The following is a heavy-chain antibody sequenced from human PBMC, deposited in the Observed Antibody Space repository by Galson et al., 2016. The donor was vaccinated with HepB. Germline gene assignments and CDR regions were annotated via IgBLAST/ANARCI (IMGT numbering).Heavy chain of an antibody. V-gene: IGHV3-30*18. CDR1: GFTFSSHG. J-gene: IGHJ4*02. CDR3: ANGNHAEYSW. Sequence: SLRLSCAASGFTFSSHGMHWVRQAPGKGLEWVAVISYDGGKKHYADSVKGRFTISRDNSKNTLYLQMNSLRTEDTAEYYCANGNHAEYSWWGQGTLVTVSS. CDR2: ISYDGGKK. D-gene: IGHD1-14*01.